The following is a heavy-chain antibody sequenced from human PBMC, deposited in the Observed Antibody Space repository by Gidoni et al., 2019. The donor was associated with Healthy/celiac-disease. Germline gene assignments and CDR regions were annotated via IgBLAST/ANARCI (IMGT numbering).Heavy chain of an antibody. Sequence: QVQLQQWGAGLLKPSETLSLTCAVYGGSCSGYYWSWIRQPPGKGLEWIGEINHSGSTNYNPSLKSRVTISVDTSKNQFSLKLISVTAADTAVYYCARAGHYYGAGSYLSWYDPWGQGTLVTVSS. CDR2: INHSGST. D-gene: IGHD3-10*01. CDR1: GGSCSGYY. J-gene: IGHJ5*02. CDR3: ARAGHYYGAGSYLSWYDP. V-gene: IGHV4-34*01.